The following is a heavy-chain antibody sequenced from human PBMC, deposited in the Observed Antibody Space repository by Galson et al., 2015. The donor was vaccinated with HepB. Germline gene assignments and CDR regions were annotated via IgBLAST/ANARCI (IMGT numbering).Heavy chain of an antibody. Sequence: PALVKPTQTLTLTCTFSGFSLSTSGVGVGWIRQPPGKALEWLALIYWDDDKRYSPSLKSRLTITKDTSENQVVLTMTNMDPVDTATYYCAHRRGYYDSSGPPGFDYWGQGTLVTVSS. D-gene: IGHD3-22*01. CDR1: GFSLSTSGVG. V-gene: IGHV2-5*02. J-gene: IGHJ4*02. CDR3: AHRRGYYDSSGPPGFDY. CDR2: IYWDDDK.